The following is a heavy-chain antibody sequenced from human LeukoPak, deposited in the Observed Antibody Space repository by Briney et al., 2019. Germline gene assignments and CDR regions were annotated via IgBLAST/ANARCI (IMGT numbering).Heavy chain of an antibody. D-gene: IGHD3-10*01. CDR3: ARAYYGSGSRVDYSATFDP. Sequence: PSETLSLTCTVSGGSISSSSYYWGWIRQPPGKGLEWIGSIYYSGSTYYNPPLKSRVTISVDTSKNQFSLKLSSVTAADTAVYYCARAYYGSGSRVDYSATFDPWGQGTLVTVSS. V-gene: IGHV4-39*01. CDR1: GGSISSSSYY. CDR2: IYYSGST. J-gene: IGHJ5*02.